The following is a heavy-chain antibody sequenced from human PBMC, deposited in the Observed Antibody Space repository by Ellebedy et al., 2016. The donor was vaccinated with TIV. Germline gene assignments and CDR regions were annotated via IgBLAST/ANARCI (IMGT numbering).Heavy chain of an antibody. J-gene: IGHJ3*02. Sequence: GGSLRLXXAASGFTFSNYGMQWVRRAPDKGLEWVASISFDGSQKYYADSVRGRFTAYRDNSGNTLSLQMDSLRPEDTAIYFCHSAADAFDIWGQGTMVTVSS. D-gene: IGHD1-26*01. CDR2: ISFDGSQK. V-gene: IGHV3-30*03. CDR1: GFTFSNYG. CDR3: HSAADAFDI.